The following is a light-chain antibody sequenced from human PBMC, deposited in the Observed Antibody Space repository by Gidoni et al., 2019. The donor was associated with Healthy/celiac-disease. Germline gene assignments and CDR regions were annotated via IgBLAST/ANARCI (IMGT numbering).Light chain of an antibody. CDR2: GAS. Sequence: EIVLTQSPGTLSLSPGERATLSCRASHSVSSSYLAWYQQKPGQAPRLLIYGASSRATGIPDRFSGSGSETDFTLTISRLEPEDFAVYYCQRYGSSPRWTFGQGTKVEIK. J-gene: IGKJ1*01. V-gene: IGKV3-20*01. CDR1: HSVSSSY. CDR3: QRYGSSPRWT.